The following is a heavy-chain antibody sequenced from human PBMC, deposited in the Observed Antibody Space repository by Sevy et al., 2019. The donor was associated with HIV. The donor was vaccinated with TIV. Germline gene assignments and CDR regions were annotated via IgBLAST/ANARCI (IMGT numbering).Heavy chain of an antibody. Sequence: GGSLRLSCKASGFTFSSFWMQWVRQAPGKGLEWVANIRQDGNVIFYGYSVKGRFTTSRDNAKNVLYLQMDRLRAEDTDLYYCAALYFDLWGQGTLVTVSS. CDR2: IRQDGNVI. V-gene: IGHV3-7*01. CDR3: AALYFDL. J-gene: IGHJ4*02. CDR1: GFTFSSFW.